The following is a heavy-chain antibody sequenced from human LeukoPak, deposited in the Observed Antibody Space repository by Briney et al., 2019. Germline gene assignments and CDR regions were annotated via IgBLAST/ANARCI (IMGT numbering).Heavy chain of an antibody. J-gene: IGHJ3*02. V-gene: IGHV3-23*01. CDR1: GFTFSSYA. Sequence: GGSLRLSCAASGFTFSSYAMSWVRQAPGKGLEWVSAISGSDDSTYYADSVKGRFTISRDNSKNTLYLQMDSLRAEDMAVYYCARDRVGGWAFDIWGQGTMVTVSS. D-gene: IGHD3-16*01. CDR3: ARDRVGGWAFDI. CDR2: ISGSDDST.